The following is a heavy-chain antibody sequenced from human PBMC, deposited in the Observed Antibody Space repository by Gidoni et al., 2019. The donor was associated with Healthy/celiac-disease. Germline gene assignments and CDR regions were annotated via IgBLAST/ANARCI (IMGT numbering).Heavy chain of an antibody. CDR3: ARDRGRGQQLVFGWFDP. D-gene: IGHD6-13*01. J-gene: IGHJ5*02. V-gene: IGHV4-59*01. CDR2: IYYSGST. Sequence: QVQLQESGPGLVKPSETLSLTCTVSGGSISSYYWSWIRQPPGKGLEWIGYIYYSGSTNYNPSRKSRVTISVDTSKNQFSLKLSSVTAADTAVYYCARDRGRGQQLVFGWFDPWGQGTLVTVSS. CDR1: GGSISSYY.